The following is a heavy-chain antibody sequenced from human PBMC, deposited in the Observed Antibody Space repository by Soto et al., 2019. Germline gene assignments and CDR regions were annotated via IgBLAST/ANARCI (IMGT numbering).Heavy chain of an antibody. D-gene: IGHD3-3*01. CDR1: GYTFTGYY. CDR3: ARKAPRARHYDFWSGPSYGMDV. Sequence: ASLKVSCKASGYTFTGYYMHWVRQAPGQGLEWMGWINPNSGGTNYAQKFQGRVTMTRDTSISTAYMELSRLRSDDTAVYYCARKAPRARHYDFWSGPSYGMDVWGQGTTVTVSS. J-gene: IGHJ6*02. V-gene: IGHV1-2*02. CDR2: INPNSGGT.